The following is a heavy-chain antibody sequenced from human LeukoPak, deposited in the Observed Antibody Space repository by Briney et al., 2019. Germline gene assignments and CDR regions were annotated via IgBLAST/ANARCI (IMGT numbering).Heavy chain of an antibody. CDR1: GFTFSSYA. CDR3: AKALNSKYCSSTSCPATDAFDI. J-gene: IGHJ3*02. Sequence: GGSLRLSCAASGFTFSSYAMGWVRQAPGKGLEWVSAISGSGGSTYYADSVKGRFTISRDNSKNTLYLQMNSLRAEDTAVYYCAKALNSKYCSSTSCPATDAFDIWGQGTMVTVSS. CDR2: ISGSGGST. V-gene: IGHV3-23*01. D-gene: IGHD2-2*01.